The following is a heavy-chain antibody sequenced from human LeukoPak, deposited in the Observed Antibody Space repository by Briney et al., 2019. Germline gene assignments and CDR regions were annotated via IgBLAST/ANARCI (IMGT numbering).Heavy chain of an antibody. J-gene: IGHJ4*02. CDR2: AYYSGST. CDR3: ARGSMPQYYFDY. V-gene: IGHV4-59*01. D-gene: IGHD2/OR15-2a*01. CDR1: GGSMRSYY. Sequence: PSETLSLTCTVSGGSMRSYYWSWIRQSPGKGLEWIGYAYYSGSTNSNPSLKSRVTISIDTSKNQFSLKLSSVTAADTAVYYCARGSMPQYYFDYWGQGTLVTVSS.